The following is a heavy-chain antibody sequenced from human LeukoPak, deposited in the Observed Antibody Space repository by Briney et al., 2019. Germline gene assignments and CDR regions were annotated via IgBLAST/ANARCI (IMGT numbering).Heavy chain of an antibody. J-gene: IGHJ6*02. V-gene: IGHV4-59*01. CDR2: IYYSGST. Sequence: SKTLSLTCAVYGGSFSGYYWSWIRQPPGKGLEWIGYIYYSGSTNYNPSLKSRVTISVDTSKNQFSLKLSSVTAADTAVYYCAVQLVVPAAGALYYYYGMDVWGQGTTVTVSS. CDR1: GGSFSGYY. D-gene: IGHD2-2*01. CDR3: AVQLVVPAAGALYYYYGMDV.